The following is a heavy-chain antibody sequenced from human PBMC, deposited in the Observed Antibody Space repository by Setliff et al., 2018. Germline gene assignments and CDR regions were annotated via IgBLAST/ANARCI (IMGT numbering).Heavy chain of an antibody. CDR2: INHSGST. Sequence: SETLSLTCAVYGGPFSGYYWSWIRQPPGKGLEWIGEINHSGSTNYNPSLKSRVTISIDKSKNQFSLKLSSVTAADTAVYYCAGHLYLGEFNIWGQGTMVTVSS. J-gene: IGHJ3*02. V-gene: IGHV4-34*01. CDR3: AGHLYLGEFNI. CDR1: GGPFSGYY. D-gene: IGHD2-8*01.